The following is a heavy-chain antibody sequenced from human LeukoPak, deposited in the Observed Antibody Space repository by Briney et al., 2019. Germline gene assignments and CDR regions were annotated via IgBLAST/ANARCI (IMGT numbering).Heavy chain of an antibody. Sequence: GGSLRLSCAASGFTFSSNYMSWVRQAPGKGLEWVSVIHSGGSTYYADSVKGRFTISRDNSENTLYLQMNSLRAEDTAVYYCARMPVWGHDDYVGLDYWGQGTQVTVSS. CDR1: GFTFSSNY. D-gene: IGHD4-17*01. CDR3: ARMPVWGHDDYVGLDY. CDR2: IHSGGST. V-gene: IGHV3-53*05. J-gene: IGHJ4*02.